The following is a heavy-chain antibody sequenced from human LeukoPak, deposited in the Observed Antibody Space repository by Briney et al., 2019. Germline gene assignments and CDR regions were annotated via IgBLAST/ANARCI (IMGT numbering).Heavy chain of an antibody. Sequence: PSETLSLTCTVSGGSISSGDYYWGWIRQPPGKGLEWIGSIYHSGSTYYNPSLKSRVTISVDTSKNQFSLKLSSVTAADTAVYYCARLGCSGGSCRRYFDYWGQGTLVTVSS. CDR3: ARLGCSGGSCRRYFDY. CDR1: GGSISSGDYY. J-gene: IGHJ4*02. V-gene: IGHV4-39*07. CDR2: IYHSGST. D-gene: IGHD2-15*01.